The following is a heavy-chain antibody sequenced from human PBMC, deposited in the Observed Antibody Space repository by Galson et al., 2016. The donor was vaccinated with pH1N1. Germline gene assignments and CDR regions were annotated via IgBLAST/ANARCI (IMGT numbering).Heavy chain of an antibody. J-gene: IGHJ4*02. Sequence: LRLSCAASGFHFKTYEMHWVRQAPGKGLEWVSYIIGSGSITNYADSVRGRFTISRDNAKNSLFLQMDSLRAEDTAIYYCVREIRDDYNYGNFDYWGQGTLVTVSS. CDR1: GFHFKTYE. CDR3: VREIRDDYNYGNFDY. D-gene: IGHD5-24*01. V-gene: IGHV3-48*03. CDR2: IIGSGSIT.